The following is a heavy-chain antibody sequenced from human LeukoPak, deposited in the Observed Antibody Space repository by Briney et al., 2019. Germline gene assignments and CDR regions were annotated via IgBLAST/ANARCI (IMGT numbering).Heavy chain of an antibody. CDR3: ARKRRSELYNWFDP. CDR2: INPNSGGT. V-gene: IGHV1-2*02. Sequence: AASVKVSCKASGYTFTGYYMHWVRQAPGQGLEWMGWINPNSGGTNYAQKFQGRVTMTRDTSISTAYMELSRLRSDDTAVYYCARKRRSELYNWFDPWGQGTLVTVSS. CDR1: GYTFTGYY. J-gene: IGHJ5*02. D-gene: IGHD1-7*01.